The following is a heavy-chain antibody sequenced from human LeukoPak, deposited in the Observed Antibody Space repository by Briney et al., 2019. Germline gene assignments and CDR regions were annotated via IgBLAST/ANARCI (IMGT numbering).Heavy chain of an antibody. CDR1: GGSISSSSYY. Sequence: PSETLSLTCTVSGGSISSSSYYWSWIRQPPGKGLEWIGEINHSGSTNYNPSLKSRVTISVDTSKNQFSLKLSSVTAADTAVYYCARRGRPGLYYYYYVDVWGKGTTVTVSS. CDR3: ARRGRPGLYYYYYVDV. V-gene: IGHV4-39*07. J-gene: IGHJ6*03. CDR2: INHSGST. D-gene: IGHD1-26*01.